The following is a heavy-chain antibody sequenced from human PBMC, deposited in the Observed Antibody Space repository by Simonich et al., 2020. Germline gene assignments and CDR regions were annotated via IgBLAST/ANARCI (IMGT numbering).Heavy chain of an antibody. D-gene: IGHD6-13*01. J-gene: IGHJ4*02. CDR3: ARDAAGDY. CDR2: IISISSYT. Sequence: EVQLVESGGGLVKPGGSLRLSCAASGFTFSRYSMNWVRQAPGKGVEWAASIISISSYTYYADSVKGRFTNSRDNAKTSLYLQMNSLRAEDTAVYYCARDAAGDYWGQGTLVTVSS. V-gene: IGHV3-21*01. CDR1: GFTFSRYS.